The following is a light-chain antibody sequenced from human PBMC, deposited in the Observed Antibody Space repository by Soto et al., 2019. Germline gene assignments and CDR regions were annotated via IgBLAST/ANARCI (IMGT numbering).Light chain of an antibody. CDR1: QSITSSF. CDR3: QQYENSPIT. V-gene: IGKV3-20*01. Sequence: EIVLTQSPDTLSLSPVERASLSCGASQSITSSFLAWYQQKPGQAPRLLIYGASSRATGIPDRFSGTGSETDFTLTINRLEPEDFAVYYCQQYENSPITFGQGTRLEIK. CDR2: GAS. J-gene: IGKJ5*01.